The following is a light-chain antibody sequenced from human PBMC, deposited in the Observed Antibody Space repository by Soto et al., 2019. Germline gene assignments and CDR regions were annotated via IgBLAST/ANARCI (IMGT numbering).Light chain of an antibody. CDR3: CSYAGNSLRE. J-gene: IGLJ3*02. CDR1: SSDVGGSKF. CDR2: DVT. V-gene: IGLV2-11*01. Sequence: QSALTQPRSVSGSPGQSVTISCNGSSSDVGGSKFVSWYQQHPVKAPKLVIYDVTKRPSGVPDRFSGSKSGNTASLTISGLQADDEADYYCCSYAGNSLREFGGGTKLTVL.